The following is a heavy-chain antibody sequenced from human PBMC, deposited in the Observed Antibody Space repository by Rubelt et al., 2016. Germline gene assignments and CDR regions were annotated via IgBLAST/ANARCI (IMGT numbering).Heavy chain of an antibody. CDR2: ITNSGSII. V-gene: IGHV3-48*02. J-gene: IGHJ4*02. CDR3: ARLRGFTMVRGVFDF. Sequence: GGGLEWVSYITNSGSIIYYADSVKGRFTISSDNAKNSLYLQMNSLRDEDTAVYYCARLRGFTMVRGVFDFWGQGTLVTVSS. D-gene: IGHD3-10*01.